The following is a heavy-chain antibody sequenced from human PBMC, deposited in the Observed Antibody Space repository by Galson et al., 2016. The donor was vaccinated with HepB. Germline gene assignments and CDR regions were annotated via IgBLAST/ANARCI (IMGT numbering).Heavy chain of an antibody. V-gene: IGHV3-21*01. CDR1: GFTFSDYT. CDR3: ARDPGFRNGMDV. Sequence: SLRLSCAASGFTFSDYTMNWVRQAPGKGLEWVSSISADGTYINYADSVKGRFTISRDIATSSLSLQMNSLRAEDTAVYYCARDPGFRNGMDVWGQGTTVTVS. J-gene: IGHJ6*02. CDR2: ISADGTYI.